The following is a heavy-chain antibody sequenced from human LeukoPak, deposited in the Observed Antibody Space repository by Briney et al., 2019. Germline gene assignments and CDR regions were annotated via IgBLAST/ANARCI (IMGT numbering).Heavy chain of an antibody. CDR2: INHSGST. CDR3: ARGHIVATIGGYYYMDV. Sequence: PSETLSLTCAVYGGSLSGYYWSWLRQPPGKGLEWIGEINHSGSTNYNPSLKSRVTISVDTSKNQFSLKLSSVTAADTAVYYCARGHIVATIGGYYYMDVWGKGTTVTVSS. D-gene: IGHD5-12*01. V-gene: IGHV4-34*01. J-gene: IGHJ6*03. CDR1: GGSLSGYY.